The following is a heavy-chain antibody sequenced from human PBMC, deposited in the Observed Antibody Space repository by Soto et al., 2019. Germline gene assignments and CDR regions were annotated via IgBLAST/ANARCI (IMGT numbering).Heavy chain of an antibody. J-gene: IGHJ5*02. CDR2: IYYSGST. CDR3: ARQAPHSSGWFWFDP. V-gene: IGHV4-59*08. CDR1: GGSISSYY. Sequence: SETLSLTCTVSGGSISSYYWSWIRQPPGKGLEWIGYIYYSGSTSYNPSLRSRVTISVDTSKNQFSLRLSSVTAADTAVYYCARQAPHSSGWFWFDPWGQGTLVTVSS. D-gene: IGHD6-19*01.